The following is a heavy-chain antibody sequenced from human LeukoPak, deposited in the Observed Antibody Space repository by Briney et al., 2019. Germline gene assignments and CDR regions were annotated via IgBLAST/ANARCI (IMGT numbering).Heavy chain of an antibody. CDR2: INHSGST. D-gene: IGHD4-23*01. CDR1: GGSFSGYY. CDR3: SRGRKLRWPIYYYYGMDV. Sequence: PSETLSLTCAVYGGSFSGYYWSWIRQPPGKGLEWIGEINHSGSTNYNPSLKSRVTISVDTSKNQSSLKLSSVTAADTAVYYCSRGRKLRWPIYYYYGMDVWGQGTTVTVSS. J-gene: IGHJ6*02. V-gene: IGHV4-34*01.